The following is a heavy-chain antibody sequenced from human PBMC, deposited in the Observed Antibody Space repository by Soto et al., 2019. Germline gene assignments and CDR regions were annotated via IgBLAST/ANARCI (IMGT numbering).Heavy chain of an antibody. V-gene: IGHV3-21*01. CDR1: GFTFSGDS. CDR2: ISTTSTYI. Sequence: GGSLRLSCAASGFTFSGDSMNWVRQAPGKGLEWVASISTTSTYIYYADSVKGRFTISRDNAKNSLHLQMNSLRAEDTAVYYCVRDYVMDVWGQGTTVTVSS. D-gene: IGHD3-10*02. J-gene: IGHJ6*02. CDR3: VRDYVMDV.